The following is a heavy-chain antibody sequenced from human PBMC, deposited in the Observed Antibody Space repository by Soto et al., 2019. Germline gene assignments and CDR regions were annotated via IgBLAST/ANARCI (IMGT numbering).Heavy chain of an antibody. CDR2: INHSGST. D-gene: IGHD6-6*01. CDR1: GGYFSSYY. Sequence: SETLSLTCAVYGGYFSSYYWSWIRQPPGKGLEWIGEINHSGSTNYNPSLKSRVTISVDTSKNQFSLKLSSVTAADTAVYYCARGRGAARHYYYYMDVWGKGTTVTVSS. CDR3: ARGRGAARHYYYYMDV. J-gene: IGHJ6*03. V-gene: IGHV4-34*01.